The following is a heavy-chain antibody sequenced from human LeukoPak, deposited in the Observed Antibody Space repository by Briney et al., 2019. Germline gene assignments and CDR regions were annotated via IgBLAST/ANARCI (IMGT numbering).Heavy chain of an antibody. D-gene: IGHD5-12*01. V-gene: IGHV4-39*01. CDR3: ARLASVDQSYYYYYGMDV. Sequence: SETLSLTCTVSGGSISSSSYYWGWIRQPPGKGLEWIGSIYYSGSTYYNPSLKSRVTISVDTSKNQFSLKLSSVTAADTAVYYCARLASVDQSYYYYYGMDVWGQGTTVTVSS. CDR1: GGSISSSSYY. J-gene: IGHJ6*02. CDR2: IYYSGST.